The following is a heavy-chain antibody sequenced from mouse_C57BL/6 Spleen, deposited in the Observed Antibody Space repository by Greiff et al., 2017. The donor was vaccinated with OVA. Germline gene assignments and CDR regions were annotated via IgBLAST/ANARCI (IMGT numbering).Heavy chain of an antibody. Sequence: EVKLEESGPGMVKPSQSLSLTCTVTGYSITSGYDWHWIRHFPGNKLEWMGYISYSGSTNYNPSLKSRISITHDTSKNHFFLKLNSVTTEDTATYYCARDGTYYFDYWGQGTTLTVSS. CDR2: ISYSGST. CDR1: GYSITSGYD. CDR3: ARDGTYYFDY. D-gene: IGHD5-1*01. J-gene: IGHJ2*01. V-gene: IGHV3-1*01.